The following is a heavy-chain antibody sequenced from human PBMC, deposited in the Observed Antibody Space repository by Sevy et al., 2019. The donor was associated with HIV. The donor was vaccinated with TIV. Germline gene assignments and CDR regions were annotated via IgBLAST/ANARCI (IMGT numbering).Heavy chain of an antibody. Sequence: QSQTLSLTCAISGDSVSSSSPAWNWFRQSPSRGLEWLGRTYYRSKWYSDYEVSVKGRVTINPDTSKNQFSLHLESVTPEDTAVYFCARGDELNSYYYGMDVWGQGTTVTVSS. CDR2: TYYRSKWYS. CDR1: GDSVSSSSPA. CDR3: ARGDELNSYYYGMDV. V-gene: IGHV6-1*01. D-gene: IGHD1-7*01. J-gene: IGHJ6*02.